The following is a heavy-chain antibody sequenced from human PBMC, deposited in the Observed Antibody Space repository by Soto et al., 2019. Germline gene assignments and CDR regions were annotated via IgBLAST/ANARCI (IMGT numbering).Heavy chain of an antibody. Sequence: QLQLQESGPGLVKPSETLSLTCTVSGDSISSSSYYWGWIRQPPGKGLEWIGSIYYTGSTYYNPSLKSRVTISVDTSKNQFSLNLSSVTAADTAVYYCAATSPRGDDAFDIWGQRRMVTVSS. D-gene: IGHD3-10*01. CDR1: GDSISSSSYY. J-gene: IGHJ3*02. V-gene: IGHV4-39*01. CDR2: IYYTGST. CDR3: AATSPRGDDAFDI.